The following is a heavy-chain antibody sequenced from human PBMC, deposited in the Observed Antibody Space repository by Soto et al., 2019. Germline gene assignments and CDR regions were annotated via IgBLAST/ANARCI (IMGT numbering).Heavy chain of an antibody. V-gene: IGHV1-18*01. CDR2: INVYSGTT. J-gene: IGHJ4*02. CDR3: ARGRGGYLYSSGHKHNYLDY. Sequence: GASVKVSCKASGYSFTDYGVSWVRQAPGQGLEWMGWINVYSGTTNYFPKFQGRVTMTTDTSTNTLFMELRGLSPEDTAVYYCARGRGGYLYSSGHKHNYLDYWGQGALVTVSS. CDR1: GYSFTDYG. D-gene: IGHD3-22*01.